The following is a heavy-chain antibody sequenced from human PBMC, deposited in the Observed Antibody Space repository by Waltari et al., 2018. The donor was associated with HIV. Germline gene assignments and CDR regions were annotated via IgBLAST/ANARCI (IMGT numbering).Heavy chain of an antibody. CDR2: ISAYNGNT. CDR3: ARDQARFIAAAGALSGF. V-gene: IGHV1-18*01. D-gene: IGHD6-13*01. CDR1: GYTFTSYG. Sequence: QVQLVQSGTEVKKPGASVKVSCKASGYTFTSYGISWVRQAHGQGLEWMGWISAYNGNTNYAQKLQGRVTMTTDTSTSTAYMELRSLRSDDTAIYYCARDQARFIAAAGALSGFWGQGTLVTVSS. J-gene: IGHJ4*02.